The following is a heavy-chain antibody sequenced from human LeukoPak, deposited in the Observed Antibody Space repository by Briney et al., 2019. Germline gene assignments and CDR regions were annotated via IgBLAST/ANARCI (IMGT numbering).Heavy chain of an antibody. CDR1: GFIFNNYD. J-gene: IGHJ3*02. D-gene: IGHD3-3*01. V-gene: IGHV3-30*02. CDR2: MRGDESQL. Sequence: GGSLRLSCVASGFIFNNYDMHWVRQASGKGLEWVASMRGDESQLYHAESVKGRFTISRDNSKNTLYVQMNSLRVEDTAIYYCAKDIGRRIFGVAYDAFDIWGQGTMLTVSS. CDR3: AKDIGRRIFGVAYDAFDI.